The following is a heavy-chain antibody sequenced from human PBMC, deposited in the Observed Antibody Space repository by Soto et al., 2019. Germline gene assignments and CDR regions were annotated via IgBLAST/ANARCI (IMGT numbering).Heavy chain of an antibody. J-gene: IGHJ3*02. Sequence: QVQLQESGPGLVKPSQTLSLTCTVSGGSISSTNYFWSWIRQPPGKGLEWIAYIDYSGSAYSNPSLEGRITISLDTSRNQFSLKLSSVTAADTAVYYCAREVIATADSDAFDIWGQGTMVTVSS. CDR3: AREVIATADSDAFDI. D-gene: IGHD6-13*01. CDR1: GGSISSTNYF. CDR2: IDYSGSA. V-gene: IGHV4-30-4*01.